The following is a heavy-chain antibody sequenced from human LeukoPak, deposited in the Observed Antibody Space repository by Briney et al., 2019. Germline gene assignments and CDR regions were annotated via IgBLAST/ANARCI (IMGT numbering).Heavy chain of an antibody. D-gene: IGHD3-22*01. V-gene: IGHV3-30*18. Sequence: GRSLRLSCAASGFSFSSYGMHWVRQGPGKGLEWVAVISYDGNNKYYADSVKGRFAISRDHSKNTLYLQMNSLRAEDTAVYYCAKSDYSYDSSGYLGVDYWGQGTLVTVSS. CDR1: GFSFSSYG. J-gene: IGHJ4*02. CDR2: ISYDGNNK. CDR3: AKSDYSYDSSGYLGVDY.